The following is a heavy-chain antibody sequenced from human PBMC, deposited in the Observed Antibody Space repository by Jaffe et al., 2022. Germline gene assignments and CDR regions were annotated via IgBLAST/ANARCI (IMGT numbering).Heavy chain of an antibody. D-gene: IGHD4-17*01. J-gene: IGHJ4*02. V-gene: IGHV3-7*05. CDR2: IKQDGSEK. CDR3: ARDSELPTVGAFDY. Sequence: EVQLVESGGGLVQPGGSLRLSCAASGFTFSSYWMSWVRQAPGKGLEWVANIKQDGSEKYYVDSVKGRFTISRDNAKNSLYLQMNSLRAEDTAVYYCARDSELPTVGAFDYWGQGTLVTVSS. CDR1: GFTFSSYW.